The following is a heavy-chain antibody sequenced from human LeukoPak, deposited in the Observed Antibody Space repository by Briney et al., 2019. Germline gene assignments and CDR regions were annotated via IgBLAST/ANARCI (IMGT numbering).Heavy chain of an antibody. CDR1: GHSISSHY. Sequence: SETLSLACSVPGHSISSHYWSSIRQPRGKGLGWNGSIYYGGRTNYNSANKSRVTISVDTFKMQFSLTLSSVTAAETAVYYCARGEEKYQLPIPRGDNCFDPWGQGTLVTVSS. CDR3: ARGEEKYQLPIPRGDNCFDP. V-gene: IGHV4-59*08. J-gene: IGHJ5*02. CDR2: IYYGGRT. D-gene: IGHD2-2*01.